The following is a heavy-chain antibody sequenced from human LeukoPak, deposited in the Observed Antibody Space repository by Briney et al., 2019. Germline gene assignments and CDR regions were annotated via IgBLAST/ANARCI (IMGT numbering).Heavy chain of an antibody. Sequence: ASVKVSCKASGYTFSGYYMHWVRQAPGQGLEWVGWINPNSGGTNYAQKFQGRVTMTRDTSISTAYMELSRLRSDDTAVYYCARGLPGVPAAIGYWGQGTLVTVSS. J-gene: IGHJ4*02. CDR1: GYTFSGYY. V-gene: IGHV1-2*02. CDR2: INPNSGGT. D-gene: IGHD2-2*01. CDR3: ARGLPGVPAAIGY.